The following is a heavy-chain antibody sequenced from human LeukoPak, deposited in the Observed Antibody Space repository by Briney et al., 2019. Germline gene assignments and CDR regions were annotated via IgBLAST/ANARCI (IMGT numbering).Heavy chain of an antibody. Sequence: GGYLRFSCAGSGFTITTYTLIWGRQAPGKGLEWVSSISGSSGYIYYADSVRGQFTISRDNAKNSLHLQMNSLRAEDTAVYYCARHYDCISTTCYGPSYYFDYWGQGILVTVSS. V-gene: IGHV3-21*01. D-gene: IGHD2-2*01. CDR2: ISGSSGYI. J-gene: IGHJ4*02. CDR3: ARHYDCISTTCYGPSYYFDY. CDR1: GFTITTYT.